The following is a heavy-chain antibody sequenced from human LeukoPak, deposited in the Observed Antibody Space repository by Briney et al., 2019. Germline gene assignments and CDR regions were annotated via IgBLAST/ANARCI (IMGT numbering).Heavy chain of an antibody. V-gene: IGHV1-8*01. J-gene: IGHJ4*02. CDR2: MNPNSGNT. Sequence: ASVKVSCKASGYTFTSYDINWVRQATGQGLEWMGWMNPNSGNTGYAQKFQGRVTMTRNTSISTAYMELSSLRSEDTAVYYCARDPVRSSGSTPPVDYWGQGTLVTVSS. D-gene: IGHD3-10*01. CDR3: ARDPVRSSGSTPPVDY. CDR1: GYTFTSYD.